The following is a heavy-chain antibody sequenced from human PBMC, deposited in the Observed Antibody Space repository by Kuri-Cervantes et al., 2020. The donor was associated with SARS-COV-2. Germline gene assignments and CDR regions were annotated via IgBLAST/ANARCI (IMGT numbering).Heavy chain of an antibody. Sequence: GGSLRLSCAASGFTFSSYAMHWVRQAPGKGLEWVAVISYDGSNKYYADSVKGRFTISRDNSKNTLYLQMNSLRAEDTAVYYCARGAVAGTLYYYYYGIDVWGQGTTVTVSS. CDR2: ISYDGSNK. V-gene: IGHV3-30-3*01. CDR1: GFTFSSYA. J-gene: IGHJ6*02. CDR3: ARGAVAGTLYYYYYGIDV. D-gene: IGHD6-19*01.